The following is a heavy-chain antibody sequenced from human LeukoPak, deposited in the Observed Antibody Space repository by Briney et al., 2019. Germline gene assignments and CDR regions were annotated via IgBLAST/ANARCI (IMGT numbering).Heavy chain of an antibody. CDR2: ISSSSSYI. CDR1: GFTFSSYS. D-gene: IGHD4-17*01. J-gene: IGHJ4*02. V-gene: IGHV3-21*01. Sequence: GGSLRLSCAASGFTFSSYSMNWVRQAPGKGLEWVSSISSSSSYIYYADSVKGRFTISRDNAKNSLYLQMDSLRAEDTAVYYCARAPYGDYYFDYWGQGTLVTVSS. CDR3: ARAPYGDYYFDY.